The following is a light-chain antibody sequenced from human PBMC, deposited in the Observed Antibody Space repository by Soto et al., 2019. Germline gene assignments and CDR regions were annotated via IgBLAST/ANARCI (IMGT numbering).Light chain of an antibody. V-gene: IGLV2-14*01. J-gene: IGLJ1*01. Sequence: QSALTQPASVSLSPGQSITISGTGTSSDVGGYNYVSWYQQHPGKAPKLMIYEVSNRPSGVSNRFSGSKSGNTASLTISGLQAEDEADYYCSSYTSSSTLVYVFGAGTKVTVL. CDR2: EVS. CDR1: SSDVGGYNY. CDR3: SSYTSSSTLVYV.